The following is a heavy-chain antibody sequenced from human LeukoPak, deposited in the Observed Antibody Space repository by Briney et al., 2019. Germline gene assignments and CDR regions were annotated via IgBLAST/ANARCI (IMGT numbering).Heavy chain of an antibody. CDR3: AKDGYCSGGNCYSANDAFDI. V-gene: IGHV3-23*01. J-gene: IGHJ3*02. Sequence: PGGSLRLSCAASGFTFSTYGMSWVRQAPGKGLDWVSAISGSGGSTYYADSVKGRFTISRDNSKNTLYLQMNSLRAEDTAIYYCAKDGYCSGGNCYSANDAFDIWGQGTMVTVSS. CDR1: GFTFSTYG. CDR2: ISGSGGST. D-gene: IGHD2-15*01.